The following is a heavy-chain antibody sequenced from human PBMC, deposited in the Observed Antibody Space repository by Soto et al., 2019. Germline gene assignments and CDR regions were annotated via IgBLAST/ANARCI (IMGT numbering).Heavy chain of an antibody. CDR2: IYYSGST. V-gene: IGHV4-59*08. Sequence: SETLSLTCTVSGGSISSYYWSWIRQPPGKGLEWIGYIYYSGSTNYNPSLKSRVTISVDTSKNQFSLKLSSVTAADTAVYYCARLKGNYDYGDYYFDYWGQGTLVTVSS. D-gene: IGHD4-17*01. CDR3: ARLKGNYDYGDYYFDY. CDR1: GGSISSYY. J-gene: IGHJ4*02.